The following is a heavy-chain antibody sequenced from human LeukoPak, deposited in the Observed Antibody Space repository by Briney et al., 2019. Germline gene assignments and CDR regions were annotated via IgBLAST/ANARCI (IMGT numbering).Heavy chain of an antibody. CDR1: GFTFDDYG. V-gene: IGHV3-20*04. Sequence: PGGSLRLSCAASGFTFDDYGMSWVPPAPGKGLEWGSDINWNGDGTGYADSVKGRFTISRDNAKKSLYLQMNSLRAEDTALYYCARRESSYQNYYYYYHMDVWGKGTTVTVSS. CDR3: ARRESSYQNYYYYYHMDV. D-gene: IGHD3-16*02. J-gene: IGHJ6*03. CDR2: INWNGDGT.